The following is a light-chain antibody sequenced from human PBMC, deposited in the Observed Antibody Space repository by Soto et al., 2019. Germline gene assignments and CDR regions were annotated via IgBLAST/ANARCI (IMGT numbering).Light chain of an antibody. CDR3: SSYTSTTTRV. V-gene: IGLV2-14*03. J-gene: IGLJ1*01. Sequence: LTHPASVSRSPGQSMTISCTGTSSDVGGYNYVSWYQQHPGKGPKLMIYEVSNRPSGVSNRFSGSKSGNTATLTISGLQAEDEADYYCSSYTSTTTRVFGTGTKV. CDR2: EVS. CDR1: SSDVGGYNY.